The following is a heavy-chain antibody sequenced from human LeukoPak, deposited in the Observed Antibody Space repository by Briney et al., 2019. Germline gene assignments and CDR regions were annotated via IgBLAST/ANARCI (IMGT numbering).Heavy chain of an antibody. CDR3: TTEYLWFGELPQFDY. CDR2: IKSKTDGGTT. J-gene: IGHJ4*02. D-gene: IGHD3-10*01. CDR1: GFTFSNAW. Sequence: PGGSLRLTCAASGFTFSNAWMSWVRQAPGKGLEWVGRIKSKTDGGTTDYAAPVKGRFTISRDDSKNTLYLQMNSLKTEDTAVYCCTTEYLWFGELPQFDYWGQGTLVPVSS. V-gene: IGHV3-15*01.